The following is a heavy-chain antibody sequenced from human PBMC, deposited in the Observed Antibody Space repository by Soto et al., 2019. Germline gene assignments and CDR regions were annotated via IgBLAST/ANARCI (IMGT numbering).Heavy chain of an antibody. J-gene: IGHJ6*02. V-gene: IGHV1-18*04. CDR3: ARDIVVVPAAPPIKYYYYGMDV. CDR2: ISAYNGNT. D-gene: IGHD2-2*01. Sequence: AAVKVTCKASGYTFTSYGISSVRQAPARGLEWVGWISAYNGNTNYAQKLQGRVTMTTDTYTSTAYMELRSLRSDDTAVYYCARDIVVVPAAPPIKYYYYGMDVWGQGTTVTVSS. CDR1: GYTFTSYG.